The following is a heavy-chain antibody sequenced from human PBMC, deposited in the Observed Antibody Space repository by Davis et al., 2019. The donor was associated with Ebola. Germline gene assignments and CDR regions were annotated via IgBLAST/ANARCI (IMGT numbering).Heavy chain of an antibody. CDR3: ARDPSLVVVTATDY. D-gene: IGHD2-21*02. CDR1: GGSISSYY. Sequence: SETLSLTCTVSGGSISSYYWSWIRQPPGKGLEWIGYIYYSGSTYYNPSLKSRVTISVDTSKNQFSLKLSSVTAADTAVYYCARDPSLVVVTATDYWGQGTLVTVSS. CDR2: IYYSGST. V-gene: IGHV4-59*12. J-gene: IGHJ4*02.